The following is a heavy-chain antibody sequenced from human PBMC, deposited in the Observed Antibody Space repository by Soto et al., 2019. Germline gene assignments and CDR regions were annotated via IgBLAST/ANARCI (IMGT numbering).Heavy chain of an antibody. CDR1: GFTFSSYS. CDR2: ISSSSSYI. J-gene: IGHJ6*02. D-gene: IGHD4-17*01. CDR3: ARDTGLTVTTFTNYYYGMDV. Sequence: GGSLRLSCAASGFTFSSYSMNWVRQAPGKGLEWVSSISSSSSYIYYADSVKGRFTISRDNAKNSLYLQMNSLRAEDTAVYYCARDTGLTVTTFTNYYYGMDVWGQGTTVTV. V-gene: IGHV3-21*01.